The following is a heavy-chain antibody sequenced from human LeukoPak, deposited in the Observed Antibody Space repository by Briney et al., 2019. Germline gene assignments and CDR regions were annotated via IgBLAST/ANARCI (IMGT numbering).Heavy chain of an antibody. CDR2: FDPEDGET. CDR1: GYTLTEFS. CDR3: ATVGYDYVWGSYRYSRLQFDY. Sequence: ASVKVSCKVSGYTLTEFSMHWVQQAPGKGLEWMGSFDPEDGETIYAQNFQGRITMTEDTSTDTAYMELSRLRSEDTAVYYCATVGYDYVWGSYRYSRLQFDYWGQGTLVTVSS. V-gene: IGHV1-24*01. J-gene: IGHJ4*02. D-gene: IGHD3-16*02.